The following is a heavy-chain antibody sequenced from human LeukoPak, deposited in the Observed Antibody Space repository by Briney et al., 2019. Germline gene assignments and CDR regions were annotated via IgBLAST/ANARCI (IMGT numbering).Heavy chain of an antibody. J-gene: IGHJ4*02. Sequence: SETLSLTCAVYGGSFSGYYWSWIRQPPGKGLEWIGEINHSGSTNYNPSLKSRVTISVDTSKNQFSLKLSSVTAADTAVYYCARGQLNDIVVVPAAHGFDYWGQGTLVTVSS. V-gene: IGHV4-34*01. CDR3: ARGQLNDIVVVPAAHGFDY. CDR2: INHSGST. CDR1: GGSFSGYY. D-gene: IGHD2-2*01.